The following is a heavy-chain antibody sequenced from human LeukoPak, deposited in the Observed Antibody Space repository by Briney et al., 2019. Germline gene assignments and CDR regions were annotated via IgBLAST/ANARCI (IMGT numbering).Heavy chain of an antibody. J-gene: IGHJ4*02. CDR3: AKTAAAGPYFDY. CDR2: ISGSGGST. V-gene: IGHV3-23*01. D-gene: IGHD6-13*01. CDR1: GFTFSSYA. Sequence: GGSLRLSCAASGFTFSSYAMSWVRQAPGKRLEWVSAISGSGGSTYYADSVKGRFTISRDNAKNSLYLQMNSLRAEDTALYYCAKTAAAGPYFDYWGQGTLVTVSS.